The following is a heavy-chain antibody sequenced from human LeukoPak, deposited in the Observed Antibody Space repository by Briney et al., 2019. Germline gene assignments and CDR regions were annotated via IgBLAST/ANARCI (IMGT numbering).Heavy chain of an antibody. D-gene: IGHD3-10*01. Sequence: SETLSLTCAVYGGSFSGYYWSWIRQPPGKGLEWIGEINHSGSTNYNPSLKSRVTISVDTSKNQFSLKLSSVTAADTAVYYCAQDKRGSSYFDLWGRGTLVTVSS. CDR2: INHSGST. CDR3: AQDKRGSSYFDL. V-gene: IGHV4-34*01. CDR1: GGSFSGYY. J-gene: IGHJ2*01.